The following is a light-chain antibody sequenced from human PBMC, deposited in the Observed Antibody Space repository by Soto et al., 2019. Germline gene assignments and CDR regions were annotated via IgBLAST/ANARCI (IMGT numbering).Light chain of an antibody. CDR2: GAS. J-gene: IGKJ2*01. CDR3: QQYGSSYT. CDR1: QTIFNSY. V-gene: IGKV3-20*01. Sequence: NVLTQSPGTLSLSPGDTATLSCRASQTIFNSYLAWYQQKPGQAPRLLIYGASSRATGIPDRFSGGGSGTDLTLTITRLEPEDFAVYYCQQYGSSYTFGQGTKVDIK.